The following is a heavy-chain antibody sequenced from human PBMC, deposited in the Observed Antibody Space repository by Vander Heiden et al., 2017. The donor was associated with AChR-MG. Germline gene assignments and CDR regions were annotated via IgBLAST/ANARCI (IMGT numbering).Heavy chain of an antibody. D-gene: IGHD3-22*01. J-gene: IGHJ3*02. Sequence: EVQLVESGGGLIQPGGSLRLSCAASGFTVSSNYMSWVRQAPGKGLEWVSVIYSGGSTYYADSGKGRFTISRDNSKNTLYLQMISLRAEDTDVYHCARQPDSKYCYDSSRPRDAFDIWVQGRMVADAS. CDR3: ARQPDSKYCYDSSRPRDAFDI. CDR1: GFTVSSNY. CDR2: IYSGGST. V-gene: IGHV3-53*01.